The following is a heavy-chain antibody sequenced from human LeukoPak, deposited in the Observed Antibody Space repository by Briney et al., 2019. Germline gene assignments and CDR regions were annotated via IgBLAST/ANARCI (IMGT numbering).Heavy chain of an antibody. V-gene: IGHV4-34*01. CDR2: IDRRGYA. J-gene: IGHJ6*03. Sequence: PSETLSLTCAVHGESLGTYSWSWIRQTPGKGLEWIGAIDRRGYASHNPSLKSRVTLSVDTSNDQFSLTLRSVTAADTGLYFCARPGIGLRRYYYVDVWGKGTTVTVTS. CDR1: GESLGTYS. CDR3: ARPGIGLRRYYYVDV.